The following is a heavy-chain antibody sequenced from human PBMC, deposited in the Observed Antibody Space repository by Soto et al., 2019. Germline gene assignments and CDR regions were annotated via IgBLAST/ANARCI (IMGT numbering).Heavy chain of an antibody. Sequence: QLQLQESGPGLVKPSETLSLTCTVSGGSISSSSYYWGWIRQPPGKGLEWIGSIYYSGSTYYNPSLKSRVTISVDTSKNQFSLKLSSVTAADTAVYYCASLGSTNPYPYLHYYFDYWGQGTLVTVSS. CDR2: IYYSGST. CDR3: ASLGSTNPYPYLHYYFDY. J-gene: IGHJ4*02. CDR1: GGSISSSSYY. V-gene: IGHV4-39*01. D-gene: IGHD5-12*01.